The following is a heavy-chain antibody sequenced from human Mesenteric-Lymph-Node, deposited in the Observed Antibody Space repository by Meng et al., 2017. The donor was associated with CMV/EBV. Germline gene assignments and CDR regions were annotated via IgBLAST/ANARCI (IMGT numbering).Heavy chain of an antibody. Sequence: SCAASWFTVSSKYMSWVRQAPGKGLEWVSVIYSGGSTYYADSVKGRFNISRDNSKNTLYLQMNSLRTEDTAVYYCAREGPGYSSSIDYWGRGTLVTVSS. CDR2: IYSGGST. CDR3: AREGPGYSSSIDY. CDR1: WFTVSSKY. D-gene: IGHD6-19*01. V-gene: IGHV3-53*01. J-gene: IGHJ4*02.